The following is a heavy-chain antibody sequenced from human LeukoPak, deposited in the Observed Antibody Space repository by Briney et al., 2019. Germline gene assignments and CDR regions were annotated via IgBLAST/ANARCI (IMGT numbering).Heavy chain of an antibody. V-gene: IGHV3-30*02. Sequence: GGSLRLSCAASGFTFSSYGMHWVRQAPGNGLEWVAVIWYGGSNKYYADSVKGRFTISRDNSKNTLYLQMNSLRAEDTAVYYCAKEIYVWGSPDWAFDYWGQGTLVSVSS. CDR1: GFTFSSYG. J-gene: IGHJ4*02. D-gene: IGHD3-16*01. CDR2: IWYGGSNK. CDR3: AKEIYVWGSPDWAFDY.